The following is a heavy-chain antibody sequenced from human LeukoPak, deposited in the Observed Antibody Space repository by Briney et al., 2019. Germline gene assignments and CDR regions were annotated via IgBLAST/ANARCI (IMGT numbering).Heavy chain of an antibody. CDR2: IYPGDSDT. CDR3: ARRRGGDYYYYGMDV. CDR1: GYSFTNYW. D-gene: IGHD3-10*01. V-gene: IGHV5-51*01. Sequence: GESLKISCKGSGYSFTNYWIGWVRQMPGKGLEWMGIIYPGDSDTRYSPSFQGQVTISADKSISTAYLQWSSLKASDTAMYYCARRRGGDYYYYGMDVWGQGTTVTVSS. J-gene: IGHJ6*02.